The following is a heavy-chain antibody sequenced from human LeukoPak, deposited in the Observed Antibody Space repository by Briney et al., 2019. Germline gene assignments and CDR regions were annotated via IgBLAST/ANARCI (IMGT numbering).Heavy chain of an antibody. CDR3: ARTRNASFIAAPNRFDP. D-gene: IGHD6-6*01. CDR1: GGSISSYY. V-gene: IGHV4-4*09. Sequence: SESLSLTCTVSGGSISSYYWSWIRQPPGKGLEWIGYIFTSGSTNYNPSLKSGVTISVDTIKNQFSQNLSSVTAADTAVYYCARTRNASFIAAPNRFDPWGQGTLVTVSS. CDR2: IFTSGST. J-gene: IGHJ5*02.